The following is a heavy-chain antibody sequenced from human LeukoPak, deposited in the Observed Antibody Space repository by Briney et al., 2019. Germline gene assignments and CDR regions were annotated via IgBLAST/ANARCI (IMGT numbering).Heavy chain of an antibody. Sequence: GGSLRLSCAASRFTFSSYAMSWVRQAPGKGLEWVSLISGSGGSTNYADSVKGRFTISRDNSKNTLYLQMNSLRAEDTAVYYCAKIHQNRVVVGAKGAFDIWGQGTVVTVSS. CDR1: RFTFSSYA. CDR3: AKIHQNRVVVGAKGAFDI. V-gene: IGHV3-23*01. J-gene: IGHJ3*02. CDR2: ISGSGGST. D-gene: IGHD2-15*01.